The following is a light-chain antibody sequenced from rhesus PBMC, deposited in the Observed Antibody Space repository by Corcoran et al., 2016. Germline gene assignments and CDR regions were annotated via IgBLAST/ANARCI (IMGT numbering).Light chain of an antibody. CDR3: QETSNLSPT. Sequence: EIVMTQSPATLSLSPGERATLSCRASQSVSSYLAWYQQKPGQAPRLLIYGAFSRATGNPDRISGSGSGTDFTLTISNLEPGDFAVYYYQETSNLSPTFGQGTKVEIE. CDR1: QSVSSY. V-gene: IGKV3-31*02. J-gene: IGKJ1*01. CDR2: GAF.